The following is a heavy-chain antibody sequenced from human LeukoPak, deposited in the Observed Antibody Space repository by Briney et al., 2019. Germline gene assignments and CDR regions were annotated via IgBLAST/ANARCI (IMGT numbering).Heavy chain of an antibody. V-gene: IGHV1-18*01. CDR2: ISAYNGNT. D-gene: IGHD2-2*01. CDR1: GYTFTSYG. J-gene: IGHJ1*01. Sequence: GASVKVSCKASGYTFTSYGISWVRQAPGQGLEWMGWISAYNGNTNYAQKLQGRVTMTTDTSTSTAYMELRSLRSDDTAVYYCARGRYCSSTSCYWGAEYFQHWGQGTLATASS. CDR3: ARGRYCSSTSCYWGAEYFQH.